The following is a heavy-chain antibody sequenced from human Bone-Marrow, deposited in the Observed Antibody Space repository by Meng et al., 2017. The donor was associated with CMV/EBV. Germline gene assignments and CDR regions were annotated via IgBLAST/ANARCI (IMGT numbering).Heavy chain of an antibody. CDR1: GGSFSGYY. J-gene: IGHJ6*02. CDR3: ARGEAVYCSSTSCRNHYYYYYGMDV. CDR2: INHSGST. V-gene: IGHV4-34*01. D-gene: IGHD2-2*01. Sequence: SEPLSLTCAVYGGSFSGYYWSWIRQPPGKGLEWIGEINHSGSTNYNPSLKSRVTISVDTSKNQFSLKLSSVTAADTAVYYCARGEAVYCSSTSCRNHYYYYYGMDVWGQGTTVTVSS.